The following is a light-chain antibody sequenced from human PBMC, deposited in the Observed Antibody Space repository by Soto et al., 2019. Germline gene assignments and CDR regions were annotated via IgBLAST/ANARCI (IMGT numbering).Light chain of an antibody. CDR2: DAS. Sequence: DIQMTQSPSTLSASVGDRVTITCRASQSISSWLACYQQKPGKAPKLLIYDASSLESGVPSRFSGSGSGTEFTLTIKGRQPDKLATCDRQQYNSHSQLSLGGGTEVDLK. V-gene: IGKV1-5*01. CDR3: QQYNSHSQLS. CDR1: QSISSW. J-gene: IGKJ4*01.